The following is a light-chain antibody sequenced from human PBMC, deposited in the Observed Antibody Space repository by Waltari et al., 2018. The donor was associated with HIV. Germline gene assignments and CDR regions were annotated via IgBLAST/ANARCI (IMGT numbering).Light chain of an antibody. J-gene: IGLJ1*01. V-gene: IGLV1-36*01. CDR2: YDD. Sequence: QSVLTQPPSVSEAPRQRVTISCSGSSANIGNNASNWYQHLPGKAPKLLIYYDDLLPSGVSDRFSGSKSGTSASLAISGLQSEDDADYYCAAWDDSLNGYVFGTGTKVTVL. CDR3: AAWDDSLNGYV. CDR1: SANIGNNA.